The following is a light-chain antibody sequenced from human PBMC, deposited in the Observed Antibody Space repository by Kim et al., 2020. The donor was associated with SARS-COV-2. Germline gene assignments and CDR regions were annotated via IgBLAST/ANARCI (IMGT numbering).Light chain of an antibody. V-gene: IGKV1-5*01. Sequence: DIQMTQSHSTLSASVGDRVTITCRASESIGRLLAWYQQKPGKAPKFLLYDASTLESGVPSRFSGSGSGTEFSLTISSLQPDDSATYYCQHYDSYPLSFGGGTKVDIQ. CDR2: DAS. CDR1: ESIGRL. CDR3: QHYDSYPLS. J-gene: IGKJ4*01.